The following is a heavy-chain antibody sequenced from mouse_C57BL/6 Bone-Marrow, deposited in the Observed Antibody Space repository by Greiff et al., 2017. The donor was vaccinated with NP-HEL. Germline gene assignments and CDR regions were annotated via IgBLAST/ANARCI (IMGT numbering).Heavy chain of an antibody. CDR3: VRALSYGSSWDWYFDV. D-gene: IGHD1-1*01. J-gene: IGHJ1*03. CDR2: IRSKSSNYAT. Sequence: EVQGVESGGGLVQPKGSLKLSCAASGFTFNTYAMHWVRQAPGKGLEWVARIRSKSSNYATYYADSVKDRFTISRDDSQSMLYLQMNNLKTEDTAMYYGVRALSYGSSWDWYFDVWGTGTTVTVSS. V-gene: IGHV10-3*01. CDR1: GFTFNTYA.